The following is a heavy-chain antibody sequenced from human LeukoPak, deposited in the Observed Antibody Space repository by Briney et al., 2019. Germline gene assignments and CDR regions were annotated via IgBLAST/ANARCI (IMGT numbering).Heavy chain of an antibody. D-gene: IGHD1-20*01. CDR3: ARHSNWNGGVDWFDP. CDR2: IHYSGSP. V-gene: IGHV4-59*08. Sequence: SETLSLTCTVSGGSNYWSWIRQPPGKGLEWIGYIHYSGSPNYNPSLRSRLTISIDTSKNQFSLKLNSVTAADTAVYYCARHSNWNGGVDWFDPWGQGTQVTVSS. J-gene: IGHJ5*02. CDR1: GGSNY.